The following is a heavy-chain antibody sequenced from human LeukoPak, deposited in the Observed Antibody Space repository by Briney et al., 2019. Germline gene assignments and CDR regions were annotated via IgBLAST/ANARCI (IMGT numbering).Heavy chain of an antibody. Sequence: SGTLSLTCAVYGGSFSGYYWSWIRQPPGKGLEWIGEINHSGSTNYNPSLKSRVTISVDTSKNQFSLKLSSVTAADTAVYYCARGVPLVTPYFDYWGQGTLVTVSS. CDR3: ARGVPLVTPYFDY. J-gene: IGHJ4*02. CDR2: INHSGST. CDR1: GGSFSGYY. V-gene: IGHV4-34*01. D-gene: IGHD3-9*01.